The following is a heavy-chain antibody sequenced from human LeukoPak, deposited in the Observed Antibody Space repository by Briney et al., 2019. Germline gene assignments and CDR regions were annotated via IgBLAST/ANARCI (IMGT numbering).Heavy chain of an antibody. Sequence: SETLSLTCTVSGGSISSYYWSWLRQPPGKGLEWIGYIYYSGSTNYNPSLESRVTTSRDTSKNQFSLKLSSVTAADTAVYYRARDIWGPPPDYWGQGTLVTVSS. V-gene: IGHV4-59*01. CDR1: GGSISSYY. CDR3: ARDIWGPPPDY. CDR2: IYYSGST. D-gene: IGHD3-10*01. J-gene: IGHJ4*02.